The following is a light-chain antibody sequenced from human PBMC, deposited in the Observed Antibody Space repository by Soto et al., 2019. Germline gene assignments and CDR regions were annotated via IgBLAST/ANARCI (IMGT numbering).Light chain of an antibody. V-gene: IGKV1-5*01. Sequence: DIQLTQSPSTLSASVGDRVTITCRASQRISSWLAWYRQKPGEAPQLLIYDASTLESVVPSRFSGSGSGTEFTLTISSLQPDDFATYYCQQYHSYFTFGPGTKVDIK. J-gene: IGKJ3*01. CDR3: QQYHSYFT. CDR2: DAS. CDR1: QRISSW.